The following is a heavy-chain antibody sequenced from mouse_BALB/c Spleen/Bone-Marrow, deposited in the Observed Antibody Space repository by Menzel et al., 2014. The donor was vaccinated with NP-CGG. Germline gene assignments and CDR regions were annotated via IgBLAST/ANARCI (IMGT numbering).Heavy chain of an antibody. D-gene: IGHD4-1*02. CDR2: INPGSGGS. V-gene: IGHV1-54*03. CDR3: SRSTGTGGFAY. CDR1: GYAFSNYL. J-gene: IGHJ3*01. Sequence: VQLQQSGVEVVRPGTSVKVSCKASGYAFSNYLIEWVKQRPGQGLAWIGMINPGSGGSNYNEKFKGKATLTADKSSSTAYMQLSSLTSDDSAVYFCSRSTGTGGFAYWGQGTLVTVSA.